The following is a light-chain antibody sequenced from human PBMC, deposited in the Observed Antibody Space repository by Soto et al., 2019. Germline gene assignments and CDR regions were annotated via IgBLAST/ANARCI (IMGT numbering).Light chain of an antibody. CDR3: SSYAGRYTYV. CDR1: SSDVGGYNY. Sequence: QSALTQPRSVSGSPGQSVSIFCTGTSSDVGGYNYVSWYQQHPGKAPKVMIYDVTKRPPGVPDRFSGSKSGNTASLTISGLQSEDEADYYCSSYAGRYTYVFGTGPKV. V-gene: IGLV2-11*01. CDR2: DVT. J-gene: IGLJ1*01.